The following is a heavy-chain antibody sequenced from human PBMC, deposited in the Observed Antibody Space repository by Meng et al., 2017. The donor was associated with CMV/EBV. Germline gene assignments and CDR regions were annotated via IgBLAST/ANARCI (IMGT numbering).Heavy chain of an antibody. CDR1: GFTFSGSA. Sequence: GESLKISCAASGFTFSGSAMHWVRQASGKGLEWVSYISSSGSTIYYADSVKGRFTISRDNAKNSLYLQMNSLRAEDTAVYYCARVQQLARGFDYWGQGTLVTVSS. V-gene: IGHV3-48*03. J-gene: IGHJ4*02. CDR2: ISSSGSTI. D-gene: IGHD6-6*01. CDR3: ARVQQLARGFDY.